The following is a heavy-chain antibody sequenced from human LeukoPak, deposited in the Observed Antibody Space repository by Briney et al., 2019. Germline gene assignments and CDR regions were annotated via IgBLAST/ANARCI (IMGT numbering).Heavy chain of an antibody. J-gene: IGHJ3*02. CDR1: GFTFSNAW. Sequence: GGSLRLSCAASGFTFSNAWMSWVRQAPGKRLEWVGRIKSKTDGGTTDYAAPVKGRFTISRDDSKNTLYLQMNSLKTEDTAVYYCTTPPTGGAFDIWGQGTMVTVSS. CDR3: TTPPTGGAFDI. CDR2: IKSKTDGGTT. V-gene: IGHV3-15*01.